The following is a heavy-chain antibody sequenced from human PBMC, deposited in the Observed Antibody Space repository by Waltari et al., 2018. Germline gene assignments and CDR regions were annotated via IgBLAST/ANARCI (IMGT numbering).Heavy chain of an antibody. CDR1: GYSISSGYY. CDR3: ARVHSVSYAQASWFDT. J-gene: IGHJ5*02. Sequence: QVQLQESGPGLLKPSETLSLTCAVSGYSISSGYYWGWIRQPPEEGLEWIGSMYHSGNTYYNPSLKSRVTMSLDTSKNQFSLKLSSVTAADTAVYYCARVHSVSYAQASWFDTWGQGTLVTVSS. V-gene: IGHV4-38-2*01. D-gene: IGHD1-26*01. CDR2: MYHSGNT.